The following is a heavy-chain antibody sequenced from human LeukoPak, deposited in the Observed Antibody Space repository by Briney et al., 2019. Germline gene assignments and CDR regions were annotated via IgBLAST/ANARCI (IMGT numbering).Heavy chain of an antibody. J-gene: IGHJ6*03. CDR1: GGSISSYY. CDR2: IYYSGST. Sequence: SETLSLTCTVSGGSISSYYWSWIRQPPGKGLEWLGYIYYSGSTNYNPSLKSRVTISVDTSKNQFSLKLSSVTAADTAVYYCARGPSSGRLYYYYYYYMDVWGKGTTVTVSS. CDR3: ARGPSSGRLYYYYYYYMDV. V-gene: IGHV4-59*01. D-gene: IGHD3-22*01.